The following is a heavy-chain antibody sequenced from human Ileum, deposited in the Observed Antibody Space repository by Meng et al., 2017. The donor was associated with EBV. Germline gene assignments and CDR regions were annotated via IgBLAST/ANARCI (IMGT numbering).Heavy chain of an antibody. J-gene: IGHJ5*02. V-gene: IGHV4-61*03. CDR3: AYYFVGRGGPGS. Sequence: QVPLQDPGPGLVKPSEPLSLTCPVSGGSVSSNDYHWSWIRQPPGKGLEWIGCMYDSENAKYNPSLNSRVTISIDTTRNHFVLKLTSVTAADTAVYYCAYYFVGRGGPGSWGQGTLVTVSS. D-gene: IGHD3-9*01. CDR2: MYDSENA. CDR1: GGSVSSNDYH.